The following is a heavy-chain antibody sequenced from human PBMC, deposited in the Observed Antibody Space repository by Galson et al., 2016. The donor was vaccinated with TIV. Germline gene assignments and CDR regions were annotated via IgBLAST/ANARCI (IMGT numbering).Heavy chain of an antibody. J-gene: IGHJ6*03. CDR2: ISWNSGNI. Sequence: SLRLSCAASGFTFDDYAMHWVRQAPGKGLEWVSGISWNSGNIDYADSVKGRFTISRDNAKNSLSLQMNSLRAEDTALYYCTKDINYDSSGYPYYMAVWGNGTTVTVSS. CDR3: TKDINYDSSGYPYYMAV. CDR1: GFTFDDYA. D-gene: IGHD3-22*01. V-gene: IGHV3-9*01.